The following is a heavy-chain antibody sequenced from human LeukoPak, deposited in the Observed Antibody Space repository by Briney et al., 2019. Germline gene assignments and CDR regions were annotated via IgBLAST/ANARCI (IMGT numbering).Heavy chain of an antibody. Sequence: SETLSLTCTVSGASISSYYWSWIRQPAGEGLEWIGRIYTSGSTNYNPSLKSRVTMSVDTPKNQFSLKLISVTAADTAVYYCARALVPYYDILTGYYKHPIDAFDIWGQGTMVTVSS. V-gene: IGHV4-4*07. CDR2: IYTSGST. J-gene: IGHJ3*02. CDR3: ARALVPYYDILTGYYKHPIDAFDI. CDR1: GASISSYY. D-gene: IGHD3-9*01.